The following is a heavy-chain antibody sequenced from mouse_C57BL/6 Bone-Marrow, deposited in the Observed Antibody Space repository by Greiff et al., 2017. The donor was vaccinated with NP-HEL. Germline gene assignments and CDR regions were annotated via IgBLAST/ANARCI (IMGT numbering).Heavy chain of an antibody. CDR2: ISSGGSYT. V-gene: IGHV5-6*01. J-gene: IGHJ1*03. CDR1: GFTFSSYG. Sequence: EVQLQESGGDLVKPGGSLKLSCAASGFTFSSYGMSWVRQTPDKRLEWVATISSGGSYTYYPDSVKGRFTISRDNAKNTLYLQMSSLKSEDTAMYYCARRRLRRWYFDVWGTGTTVSVSS. CDR3: ARRRLRRWYFDV. D-gene: IGHD2-2*01.